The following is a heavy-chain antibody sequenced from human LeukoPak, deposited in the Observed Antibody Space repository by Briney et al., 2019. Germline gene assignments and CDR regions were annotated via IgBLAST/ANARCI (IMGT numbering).Heavy chain of an antibody. V-gene: IGHV4-61*02. Sequence: SQTLSLTCTVSGGSISSGSNYWSWLRPPAGKGLEWIRRIYTSGSTNYNSSLKRRATISVDASKNQVSLKLSCVTAADTAVYYWARESYAVGRRAEVLLYYYYCGMDVWRQGTTVTVSS. CDR1: GGSISSGSNY. J-gene: IGHJ6*01. CDR2: IYTSGST. CDR3: ARESYAVGRRAEVLLYYYYCGMDV. D-gene: IGHD1-26*01.